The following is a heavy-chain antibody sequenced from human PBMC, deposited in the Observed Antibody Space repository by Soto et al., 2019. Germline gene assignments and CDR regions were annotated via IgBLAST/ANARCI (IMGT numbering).Heavy chain of an antibody. V-gene: IGHV3-21*01. CDR1: GFTFSPYS. CDR2: MSSRSDYI. D-gene: IGHD3-22*01. CDR3: ARRYYYDSENRDAFDI. J-gene: IGHJ3*02. Sequence: PVGSLRLSCAASGFTFSPYSMNWGRQAPGKGLEWVSSMSSRSDYIFYADSVKGRFTISRDNAKNSLYLQMNSLRAEDTAVYYCARRYYYDSENRDAFDIWGKGTLVTVSS.